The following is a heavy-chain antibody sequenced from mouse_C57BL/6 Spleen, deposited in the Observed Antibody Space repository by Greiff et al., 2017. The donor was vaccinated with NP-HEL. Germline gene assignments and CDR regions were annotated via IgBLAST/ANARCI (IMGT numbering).Heavy chain of an antibody. CDR2: ISDGGSYT. Sequence: EVQVVESGGGLVKPGGSLTLSCAASGFTFSSYAMSWVRQTPEKRLEWVATISDGGSYTYYPDNVKGRFTISRDNAKNNLYLQMSHLKSEDTAMYYCARDGTSSWFADWGKGTLVTVSA. CDR3: ARDGTSSWFAD. J-gene: IGHJ3*01. V-gene: IGHV5-4*01. CDR1: GFTFSSYA.